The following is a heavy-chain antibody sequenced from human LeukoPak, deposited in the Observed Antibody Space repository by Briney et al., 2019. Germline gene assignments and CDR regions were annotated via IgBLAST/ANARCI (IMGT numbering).Heavy chain of an antibody. V-gene: IGHV4-61*01. J-gene: IGHJ4*02. CDR1: GGSVSSGSYY. CDR2: IYYSGST. Sequence: PSETLSLTCTVSGGSVSSGSYYWRWIRQPPGKGLEWIGYIYYSGSTNYNPSLKSRVTISVDTSKNQFSLKLSSVTAADTAVYYCARLKAGWLVLDYWGQGTLVTVSS. CDR3: ARLKAGWLVLDY. D-gene: IGHD6-19*01.